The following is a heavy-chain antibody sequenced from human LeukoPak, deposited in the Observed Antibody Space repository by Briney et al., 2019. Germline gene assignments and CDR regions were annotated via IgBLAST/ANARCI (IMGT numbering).Heavy chain of an antibody. Sequence: PGGSLRLSCAASGFTVSSNYMNWVRQAPGKGLEWVSSISSSSSYIYYADSVKGRFTISRDNAKNSLYLQMNSLRAEDTAVYYCARGRITMVRGVINAFDIWGQGTMVTVSS. J-gene: IGHJ3*02. CDR2: ISSSSSYI. CDR3: ARGRITMVRGVINAFDI. CDR1: GFTVSSNY. V-gene: IGHV3-21*01. D-gene: IGHD3-10*01.